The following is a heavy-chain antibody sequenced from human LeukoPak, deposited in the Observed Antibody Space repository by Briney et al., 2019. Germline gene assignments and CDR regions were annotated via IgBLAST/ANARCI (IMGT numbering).Heavy chain of an antibody. CDR1: GFTFSGSA. D-gene: IGHD5-12*01. CDR2: IRSKANSYAT. J-gene: IGHJ4*02. V-gene: IGHV3-73*01. Sequence: GGSLRLSCAASGFTFSGSAMHWVRQASGKGLEWVGRIRSKANSYATAYAASVKGRFTISRDDSKNTAYLQMNSLKTEDTAVYYCTSFGIRGYSGYDLVTPRVFDYWGQGTLVTVSS. CDR3: TSFGIRGYSGYDLVTPRVFDY.